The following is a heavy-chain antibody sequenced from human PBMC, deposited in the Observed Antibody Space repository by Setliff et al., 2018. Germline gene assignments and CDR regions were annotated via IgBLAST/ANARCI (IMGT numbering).Heavy chain of an antibody. CDR1: GFVLGTYG. D-gene: IGHD3-22*01. CDR3: ARDGKQYYYDSTGYYRNWFDP. J-gene: IGHJ5*02. CDR2: VRFDGSHD. Sequence: GGSLRLSCAASGFVLGTYGMHWVRQAPGKGLDWVASVRFDGSHDYYADSVRGRFTISRDNSNNTLYMQMSSLRAEDTAIYSCARDGKQYYYDSTGYYRNWFDPWGQGTLVTVSS. V-gene: IGHV3-30*02.